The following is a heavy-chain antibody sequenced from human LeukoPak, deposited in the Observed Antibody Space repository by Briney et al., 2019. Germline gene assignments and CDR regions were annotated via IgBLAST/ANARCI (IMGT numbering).Heavy chain of an antibody. V-gene: IGHV1-3*01. CDR3: ARDQIGVGAAAY. Sequence: ASVKVSCKAYGYTFTNFVIHWVRQAPGQRLEWMGWINPSNDDTKYSQKFQGRVTITRDTSASTAYMELSSLRSEDTALYYCARDQIGVGAAAYWGQGTLVTVSS. D-gene: IGHD6-13*01. J-gene: IGHJ4*02. CDR2: INPSNDDT. CDR1: GYTFTNFV.